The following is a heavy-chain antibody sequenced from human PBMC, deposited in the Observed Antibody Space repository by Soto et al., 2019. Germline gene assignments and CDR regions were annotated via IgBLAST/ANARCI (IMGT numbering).Heavy chain of an antibody. CDR1: GFTFSSYG. Sequence: GGSLRLSCAASGFTFSSYGMHWVRQAPGKGLEWVAVISYDGSNKYYADSVKGRFTISRDNSKNTLYLQMNSLRAEDTAVYYCARSQWLVQDYYGMDVWGQGTTVTVSS. V-gene: IGHV3-30*03. CDR3: ARSQWLVQDYYGMDV. D-gene: IGHD6-19*01. J-gene: IGHJ6*02. CDR2: ISYDGSNK.